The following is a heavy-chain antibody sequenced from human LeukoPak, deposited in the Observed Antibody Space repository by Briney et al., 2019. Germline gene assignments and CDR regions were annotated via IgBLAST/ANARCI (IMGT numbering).Heavy chain of an antibody. D-gene: IGHD2-15*01. CDR3: AREGFCSGGSCYGY. J-gene: IGHJ4*02. Sequence: ASVKVSCKASGYTFTNYGISWVRQAPGQGLEWMGWISAYNDNTNYAQKLQGRVTMTTDTSTSTAYMELRSLRSDDTAVYYCAREGFCSGGSCYGYWGQGTLVTVSS. V-gene: IGHV1-18*01. CDR1: GYTFTNYG. CDR2: ISAYNDNT.